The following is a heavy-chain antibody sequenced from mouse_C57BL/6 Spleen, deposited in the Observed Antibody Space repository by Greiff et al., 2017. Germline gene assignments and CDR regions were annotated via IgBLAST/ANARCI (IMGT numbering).Heavy chain of an antibody. CDR3: TTNYCTPFAY. Sequence: VQLQQSGAELVRPGASVKLSCTASGFNIKDDYMHWVKQRPEQGLEWIGWIDPENGDTQSASKFQGKATITADTSSNTAYLQLSSLTSEDTAVYYCTTNYCTPFAYWGQGTLVTVSA. CDR2: IDPENGDT. J-gene: IGHJ3*01. V-gene: IGHV14-4*01. CDR1: GFNIKDDY. D-gene: IGHD1-1*01.